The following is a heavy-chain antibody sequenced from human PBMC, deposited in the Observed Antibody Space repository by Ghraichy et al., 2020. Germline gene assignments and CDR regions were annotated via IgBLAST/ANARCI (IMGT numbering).Heavy chain of an antibody. D-gene: IGHD1-26*01. Sequence: GGSLRLSCAASGFTFSSHWMSWVRQAPGKGLEWVANIKQDGSEKNYVDSVKGRFTISRDNAKNSLYLQKNSLRAEDTAVYYCARDVGGPLDYWGQGILVTVSS. CDR1: GFTFSSHW. CDR2: IKQDGSEK. J-gene: IGHJ4*02. V-gene: IGHV3-7*01. CDR3: ARDVGGPLDY.